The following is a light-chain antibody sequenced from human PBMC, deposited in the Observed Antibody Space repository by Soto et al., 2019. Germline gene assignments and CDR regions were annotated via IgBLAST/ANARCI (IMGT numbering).Light chain of an antibody. CDR3: CSYAGSSTLI. J-gene: IGLJ2*01. Sequence: QSALTQPASVSGSPGQSTTISCTGTSNDIGSYNLVSWYQQHPGRAPKLIIYEVTKRPSGVSNRFSGSKSGDTASLTISGLQAEDEADYHCCSYAGSSTLIFGGGTKVTVL. V-gene: IGLV2-23*02. CDR2: EVT. CDR1: SNDIGSYNL.